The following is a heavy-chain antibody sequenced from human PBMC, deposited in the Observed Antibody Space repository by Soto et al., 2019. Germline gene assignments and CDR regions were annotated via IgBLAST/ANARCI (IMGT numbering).Heavy chain of an antibody. CDR3: VQSRCGGDCLQSYSSHSYYGLDV. J-gene: IGHJ6*02. D-gene: IGHD2-21*02. V-gene: IGHV2-5*02. Sequence: QITLKESGPTLVKPTQTLTLTCTFSGFSLSTTGVGVGWIRQPPGKALEWLALIYWDDDRRYNPSLKSRFTITNDTTKNQVVRTMTNMDPVDTATYYCVQSRCGGDCLQSYSSHSYYGLDVWGQGTTVTVSS. CDR2: IYWDDDR. CDR1: GFSLSTTGVG.